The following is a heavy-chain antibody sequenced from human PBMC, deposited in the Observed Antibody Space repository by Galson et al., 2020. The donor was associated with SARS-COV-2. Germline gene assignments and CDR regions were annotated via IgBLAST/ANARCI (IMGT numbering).Heavy chain of an antibody. Sequence: SETLSLTCTGSGASISSRDYYWGWVRQPPGKGLEWIGSIYYSGTTYYNPSLKSRVTISVDTPENQFPLKLSSVTAADTAVYYCVRHSSSGWYYYFDFWKQGTLITVSS. D-gene: IGHD6-19*01. V-gene: IGHV4-39*01. CDR1: GASISSRDYY. CDR2: IYYSGTT. J-gene: IGHJ4*02. CDR3: VRHSSSGWYYYFDF.